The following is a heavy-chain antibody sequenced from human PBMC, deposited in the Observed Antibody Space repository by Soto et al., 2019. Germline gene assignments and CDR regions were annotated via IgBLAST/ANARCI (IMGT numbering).Heavy chain of an antibody. CDR3: AHVFSSSSGAYRYFDY. CDR1: GFSLSTSGVG. J-gene: IGHJ4*02. D-gene: IGHD3-16*01. V-gene: IGHV2-5*02. CDR2: IYWDDDK. Sequence: SGPTLVNPTQTLTLTCTFSGFSLSTSGVGVGWIRQPPGKALEWLALIYWDDDKLYSPSLKSRLAITKDTSKNQVVLTLTNVDPVDTATYYCAHVFSSSSGAYRYFDYWGQGTLVTVSS.